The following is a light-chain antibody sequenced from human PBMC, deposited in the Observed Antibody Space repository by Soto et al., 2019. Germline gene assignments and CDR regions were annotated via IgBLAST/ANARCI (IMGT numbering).Light chain of an antibody. V-gene: IGLV2-14*01. CDR1: SSDVGGYSY. J-gene: IGLJ1*01. Sequence: QSVLTQPASVSGSPGQSITISCTGTSSDVGGYSYVSWYQQHPGKAPKLMIYDVSNRPSGVSNRFSGSKSGNTASLTISGLQAEYEADYYCSSYTSSSTLLYVFGTGTKVTVL. CDR2: DVS. CDR3: SSYTSSSTLLYV.